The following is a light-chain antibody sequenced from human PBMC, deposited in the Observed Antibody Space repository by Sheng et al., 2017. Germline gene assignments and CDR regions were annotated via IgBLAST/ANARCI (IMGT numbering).Light chain of an antibody. CDR2: DDT. V-gene: IGLV3-21*03. J-gene: IGLJ3*02. CDR3: QVWDRSSDHRGV. CDR1: NIGSKS. Sequence: SYVLTQAPSVSVAPGKTAIITCGGNNIGSKSVHWYQQKPGQAPLLVVYDDTDRPSAITGRFSGSNSGNTATLTISRVEAGDEADYYCQVWDRSSDHRGVFGGGTKLTV.